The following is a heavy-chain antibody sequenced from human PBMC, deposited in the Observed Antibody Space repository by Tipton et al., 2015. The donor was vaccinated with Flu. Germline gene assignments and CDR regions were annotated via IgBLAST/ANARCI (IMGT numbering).Heavy chain of an antibody. J-gene: IGHJ4*02. CDR3: ARDFELFYFGY. Sequence: SLRLSCAASGFTFSSYTMNWVRQAPGKGLEWVSSISSSSSYIYYADSVKGRFTISRDDAKNSLYLQMNSLRAEDTAVYYCARDFELFYFGYWGQGTLVTVSS. CDR2: ISSSSSYI. V-gene: IGHV3-21*01. CDR1: GFTFSSYT. D-gene: IGHD2-15*01.